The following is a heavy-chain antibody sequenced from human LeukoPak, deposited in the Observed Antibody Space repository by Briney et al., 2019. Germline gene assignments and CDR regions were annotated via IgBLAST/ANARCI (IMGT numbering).Heavy chain of an antibody. V-gene: IGHV1-8*01. J-gene: IGHJ6*02. CDR2: MNPNSGNT. Sequence: ASVKVSCKASGYTFTSYDINWVRQATGQGLEWMGWMNPNSGNTSYAQKFQGRVTMTRNTSISTAYMELSSLRSEDTAVYYCARSIGSWHPTPYYYYYYGMDVWGQGTTVTVSS. CDR1: GYTFTSYD. CDR3: ARSIGSWHPTPYYYYYYGMDV. D-gene: IGHD6-13*01.